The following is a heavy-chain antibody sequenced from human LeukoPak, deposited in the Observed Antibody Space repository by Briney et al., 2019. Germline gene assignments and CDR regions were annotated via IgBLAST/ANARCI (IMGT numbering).Heavy chain of an antibody. J-gene: IGHJ4*02. Sequence: ASVKVSCKASGYTFTGYYMHWVRQAPGQGLGWMGWISANSDDTNYAQKVQGRVTMTTDTSTNTVYMELRSLRSDDTAVYYCTRDSPTAGSGYPSRKINYPYYFDYWGQGTLVTVSS. CDR3: TRDSPTAGSGYPSRKINYPYYFDY. CDR2: ISANSDDT. V-gene: IGHV1-18*04. D-gene: IGHD3-22*01. CDR1: GYTFTGYY.